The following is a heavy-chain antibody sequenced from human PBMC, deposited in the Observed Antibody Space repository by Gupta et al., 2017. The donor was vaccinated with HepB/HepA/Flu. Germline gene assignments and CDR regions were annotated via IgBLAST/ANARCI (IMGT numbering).Heavy chain of an antibody. V-gene: IGHV4-39*02. CDR1: GDSMITDSYF. J-gene: IGHJ4*02. CDR3: VREQGIVDF. Sequence: QLQASGPGLVKPSATLSLNCTVPGDSMITDSYFWGWIRQSPAKGLEWIGHIFHNGRTSYNPSLRRRVTISIDTSSNRFSLRVTSLTDSDTAVYFCVREQGIVDFWGLGTLVTVS. CDR2: IFHNGRT.